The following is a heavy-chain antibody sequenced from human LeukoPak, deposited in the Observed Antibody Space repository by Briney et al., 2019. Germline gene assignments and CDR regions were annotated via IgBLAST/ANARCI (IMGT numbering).Heavy chain of an antibody. CDR1: GYTFTSYY. D-gene: IGHD3-22*01. Sequence: SCKASGYTFTSYYMHWVRQAPGKGLEWVSVIYSGGSTYYADSVKGRFTISRDNSKNTLYLQMNSLRAEDTAVYYCATPERSGYYYPFDYWGQGTLVTVSS. V-gene: IGHV3-53*01. CDR3: ATPERSGYYYPFDY. J-gene: IGHJ4*02. CDR2: IYSGGST.